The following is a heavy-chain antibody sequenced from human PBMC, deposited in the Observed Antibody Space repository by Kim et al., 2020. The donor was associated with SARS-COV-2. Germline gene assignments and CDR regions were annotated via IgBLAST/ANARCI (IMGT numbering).Heavy chain of an antibody. Sequence: SETLSLTCTVSGASVTSSRHYWGFVRQAPGQGLEWIGSVYYTGGTYYNPSLTSRVTISVDTSRNQFSMKLTSVTTADTALYYCASRSSYNWNYVYPHDA. J-gene: IGHJ3*01. V-gene: IGHV4-39*01. D-gene: IGHD1-7*01. CDR1: GASVTSSRHY. CDR3: ASRSSYNWNYVYPHDA. CDR2: VYYTGGT.